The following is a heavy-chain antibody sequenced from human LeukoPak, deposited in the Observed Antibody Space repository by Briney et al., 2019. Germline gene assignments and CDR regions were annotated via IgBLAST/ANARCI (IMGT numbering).Heavy chain of an antibody. Sequence: PGGSLRLSCAASGFTFSSYGMHWVRQAPGKGLEWVAFIRYDGSNKYYADSVKGRFTISRDNSKNTLYLQMNSLRAEDTAVYYCAKDGDGGYDYAYYYYYMDVWGKGTTVTVSS. D-gene: IGHD5-12*01. CDR2: IRYDGSNK. J-gene: IGHJ6*03. CDR3: AKDGDGGYDYAYYYYYMDV. CDR1: GFTFSSYG. V-gene: IGHV3-30*02.